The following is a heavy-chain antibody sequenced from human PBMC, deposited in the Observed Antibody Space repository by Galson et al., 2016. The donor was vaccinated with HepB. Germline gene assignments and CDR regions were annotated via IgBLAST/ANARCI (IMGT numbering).Heavy chain of an antibody. V-gene: IGHV1-69*13. J-gene: IGHJ5*02. CDR2: IIRVFDTP. CDR3: ARVPRTARWESGFDP. D-gene: IGHD1-26*01. Sequence: SVKVSCKASGGTLSLFAISWVRQAPRQGLEWMGGIIRVFDTPNYAQKFQGRIIITADESTDTASMELSSLRSDDTAVYYCARVPRTARWESGFDPWGQGRLVTVSS. CDR1: GGTLSLFA.